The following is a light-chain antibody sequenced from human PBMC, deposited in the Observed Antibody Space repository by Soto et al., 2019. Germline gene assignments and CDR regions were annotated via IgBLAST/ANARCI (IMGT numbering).Light chain of an antibody. J-gene: IGLJ3*02. CDR2: EVS. CDR1: SSDVGGYNY. CDR3: QAYDNSLGVSVL. Sequence: QSALTQPASVSGSPGQSITISCTGTSSDVGGYNYVSWYQQHPGKAPKLMIYEVSNRPSGVSNRFSGSKSGTSASLAITGLQAEDEADYYCQAYDNSLGVSVLFGGGTKVTVL. V-gene: IGLV2-14*01.